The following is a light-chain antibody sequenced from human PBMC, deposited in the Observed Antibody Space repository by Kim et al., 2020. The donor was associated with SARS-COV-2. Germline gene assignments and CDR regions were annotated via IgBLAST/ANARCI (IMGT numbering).Light chain of an antibody. CDR1: KCGDKS. J-gene: IGLJ3*02. CDR3: QAWDNSTKVV. CDR2: QDT. Sequence: VAPGHTASIIFSGDKCGDKSVCLYQQKPSQSPVMHIYQDTKRPAWIPDRFSGYNSGNTATLTISETHAMDESDYYCQAWDNSTKVVFCGGTQLTVL. V-gene: IGLV3-1*01.